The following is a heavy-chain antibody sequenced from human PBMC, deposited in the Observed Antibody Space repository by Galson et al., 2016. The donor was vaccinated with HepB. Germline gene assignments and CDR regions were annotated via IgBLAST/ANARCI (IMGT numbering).Heavy chain of an antibody. D-gene: IGHD4-17*01. V-gene: IGHV1-46*01. CDR3: ARDYDYGDSTPYNYYYYGMDV. J-gene: IGHJ6*02. Sequence: SVKVSCKASGYTFTSYYVHWVRQAPGQGLEWVGIINPSGGGRSYAQKFQGRVTMTSDKSTSTVHMELSSLRSEDTAVYYCARDYDYGDSTPYNYYYYGMDVWGQGTTVTVSS. CDR1: GYTFTSYY. CDR2: INPSGGGR.